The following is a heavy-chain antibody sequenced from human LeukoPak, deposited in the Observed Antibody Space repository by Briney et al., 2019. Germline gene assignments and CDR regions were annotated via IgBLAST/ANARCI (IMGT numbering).Heavy chain of an antibody. CDR2: SYYSGST. CDR1: GGSISSSSYY. Sequence: SETLSLTCTVSGGSISSSSYYWGWIRQPPGKGLEWIGSSYYSGSTYYNPSLKSRVTISVDTSKNQFSLKLSSVTAADTAVYYCARSIMITFGGVIPHYFDYWGQGTLVTVSS. J-gene: IGHJ4*02. D-gene: IGHD3-16*02. CDR3: ARSIMITFGGVIPHYFDY. V-gene: IGHV4-39*01.